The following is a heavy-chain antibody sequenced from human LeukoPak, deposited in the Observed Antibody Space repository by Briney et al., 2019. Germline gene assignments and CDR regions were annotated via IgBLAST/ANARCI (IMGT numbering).Heavy chain of an antibody. V-gene: IGHV3-23*01. CDR1: GFTFSSYA. D-gene: IGHD6-19*01. CDR2: ISGSGGST. J-gene: IGHJ6*02. Sequence: GGSLRLSCAASGFTFSSYAMSWVRQAPGKGLEWVSAISGSGGSTYYADSVKGRFTISRDNSKNTLYLQMNSLRAEDTAVYYCARRGGWSHYYYYGMDVWGQGTTVTVSS. CDR3: ARRGGWSHYYYYGMDV.